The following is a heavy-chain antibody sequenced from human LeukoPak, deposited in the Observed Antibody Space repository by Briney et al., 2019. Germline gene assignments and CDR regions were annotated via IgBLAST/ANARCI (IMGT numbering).Heavy chain of an antibody. CDR2: IYTSGST. J-gene: IGHJ4*02. Sequence: SETPSLTCTVSGGSISSYYWSWIRQPAGKGLEWIGRIYTSGSTNYNPSLKSRVTMSVDTSKNQFSLKLSSVTAADTAVYYCASVPRYCSGGSCYSGNYFDYWGQGTLVTVSS. D-gene: IGHD2-15*01. V-gene: IGHV4-4*07. CDR3: ASVPRYCSGGSCYSGNYFDY. CDR1: GGSISSYY.